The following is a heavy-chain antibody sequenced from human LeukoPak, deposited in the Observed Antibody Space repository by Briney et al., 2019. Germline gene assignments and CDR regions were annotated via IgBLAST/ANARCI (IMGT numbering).Heavy chain of an antibody. CDR3: ARHGESHGNNHFDC. J-gene: IGHJ4*02. V-gene: IGHV4-59*08. CDR1: GGSISSYY. CDR2: IYYSGGT. Sequence: SETLSLTCTVSGGSISSYYWSWIRQPPGKGLEWIGYIYYSGGTNYNPSLKSRATISVDTSKNQFSLKLRSVTAADTAVYYCARHGESHGNNHFDCWGQGTLVTVSS. D-gene: IGHD1/OR15-1a*01.